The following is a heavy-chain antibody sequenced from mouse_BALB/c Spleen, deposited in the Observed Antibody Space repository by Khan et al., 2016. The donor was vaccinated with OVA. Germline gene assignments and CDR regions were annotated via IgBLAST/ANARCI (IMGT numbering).Heavy chain of an antibody. CDR2: ISYSGST. J-gene: IGHJ2*01. Sequence: VQLQQSGPGLVKPSQSLSLTCTVTGYSITSDYAWNWIRQFPGNKLEWMGYISYSGSTSYNPSLKSRISITRDTSKNQFFLPLNSVTTEDTATYYCARSIMANWGQGTTLTVSS. CDR1: GYSITSDYA. V-gene: IGHV3-2*02. CDR3: ARSIMAN.